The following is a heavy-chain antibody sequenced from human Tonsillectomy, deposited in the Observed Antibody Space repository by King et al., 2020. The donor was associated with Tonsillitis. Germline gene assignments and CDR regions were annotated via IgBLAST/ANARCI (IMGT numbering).Heavy chain of an antibody. CDR3: ATYGSGTTQGSRGDAFDI. CDR2: VSGSGRAT. CDR1: RFIFSSYA. Sequence: VQLVESGGGLVQPGGSLRLSCVGSRFIFSSYAMSWVRQAPGKGLEWVSLVSGSGRATYYADSVKGRFTISRDISRNTLYLQMNSLRAEDTAVYYCATYGSGTTQGSRGDAFDIWGQGTMVTVSS. D-gene: IGHD3-10*01. J-gene: IGHJ3*02. V-gene: IGHV3-23*04.